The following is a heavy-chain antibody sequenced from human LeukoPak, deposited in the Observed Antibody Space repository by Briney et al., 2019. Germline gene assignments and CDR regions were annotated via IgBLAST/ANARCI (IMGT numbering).Heavy chain of an antibody. CDR3: AKPSRLYFDY. J-gene: IGHJ4*02. Sequence: GALRLSCAAPGFPFSSYAMSLVRQAPGKGLGWVSAISGSGGSTYYADSVKGRFTISRDNSKNTLYLQMNSLRAEDTAVYYCAKPSRLYFDYWGQGTLVTVSS. V-gene: IGHV3-23*01. CDR1: GFPFSSYA. CDR2: ISGSGGST.